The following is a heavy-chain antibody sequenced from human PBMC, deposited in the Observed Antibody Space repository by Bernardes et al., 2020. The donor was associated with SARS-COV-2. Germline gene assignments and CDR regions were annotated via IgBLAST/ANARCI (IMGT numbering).Heavy chain of an antibody. V-gene: IGHV1-2*02. D-gene: IGHD3-22*01. CDR2: INPNSGGT. Sequence: ASVKVSCKASGYPFTGYYIHWVRQAPGQGLEWIGWINPNSGGTTYAQKFQGRVTMTRDTSINTAYMELSRLRSDDTAMFYCALPPTNYDRYAMDVWGQGTTVTVSS. CDR1: GYPFTGYY. CDR3: ALPPTNYDRYAMDV. J-gene: IGHJ6*02.